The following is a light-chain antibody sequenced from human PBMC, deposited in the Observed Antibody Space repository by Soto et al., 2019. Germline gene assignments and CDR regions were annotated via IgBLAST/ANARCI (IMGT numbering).Light chain of an antibody. CDR1: SSDVGGYNY. CDR2: DVS. CDR3: SSYTSSSTLYV. Sequence: QSALTHPASVSGSPGQSITISCTGTSSDVGGYNYVFWYQQHPGKAPKLMIYDVSNRPSGVSNRFSGSKSGNTASLTISGLQAEDEADYYCSSYTSSSTLYVFGTGSKVTVL. V-gene: IGLV2-14*01. J-gene: IGLJ1*01.